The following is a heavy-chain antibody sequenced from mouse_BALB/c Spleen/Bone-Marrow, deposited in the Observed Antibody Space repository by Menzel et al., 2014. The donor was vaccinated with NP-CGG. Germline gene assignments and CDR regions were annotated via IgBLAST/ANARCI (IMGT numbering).Heavy chain of an antibody. J-gene: IGHJ3*01. CDR1: GYTLTDYY. V-gene: IGHV1-84*02. D-gene: IGHD1-1*01. CDR3: TREDYYGSSYGFAY. CDR2: IYPGSGNT. Sequence: QVQLQQSGPELVKPGASVKISCKASGYTLTDYYINWVKQKPGQGLEWIGWIYPGSGNTKYNEKFKGKATLTVDTSSSTAYMQLSSLTSEDTAVYFCTREDYYGSSYGFAYWGQGTLVTVSA.